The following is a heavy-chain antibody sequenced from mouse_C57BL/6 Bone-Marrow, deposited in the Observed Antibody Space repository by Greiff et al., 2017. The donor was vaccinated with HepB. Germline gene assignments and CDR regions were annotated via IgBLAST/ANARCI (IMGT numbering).Heavy chain of an antibody. CDR3: TSPFYYGTYFDY. CDR2: IYPGNGDT. D-gene: IGHD1-1*01. CDR1: GYTFTSYW. Sequence: EVQGVESGTVLARPGASVKMSCKTSGYTFTSYWMHWVKQRPGQGLEWIGAIYPGNGDTSYNQKFKGKAKLTAVTSASTAYMELSSLTNEDSAVYYCTSPFYYGTYFDYWGQGTTLTVSS. J-gene: IGHJ2*01. V-gene: IGHV1-5*01.